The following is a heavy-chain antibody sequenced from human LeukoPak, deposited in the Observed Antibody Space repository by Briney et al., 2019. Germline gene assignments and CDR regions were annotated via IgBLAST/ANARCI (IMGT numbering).Heavy chain of an antibody. CDR1: GYTFTSYD. CDR3: ATRGGIQLWLTASDPYYFDY. V-gene: IGHV1-8*01. CDR2: MNPNSGNT. J-gene: IGHJ4*02. Sequence: ASVKVSCKASGYTFTSYDINWVRQATGQGLEWMGWMNPNSGNTGYAQKFQGGVTMTEDTSTDTAYMELSSLRSEDTAVYYCATRGGIQLWLTASDPYYFDYWGQGTLVTVSS. D-gene: IGHD5-18*01.